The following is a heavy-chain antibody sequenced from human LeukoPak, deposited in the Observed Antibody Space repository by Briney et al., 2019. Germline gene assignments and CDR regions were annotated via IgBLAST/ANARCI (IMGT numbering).Heavy chain of an antibody. J-gene: IGHJ4*02. CDR1: GYSFTTYW. CDR3: ASRLHGQYHFDY. Sequence: GESLQIYCKCSGYSFTTYWIGSVRQVPGKGLERMGIISLGDSDTRYSPSFQGQVTIAADKSSSTAYLQWSSLKASDTAMYYCASRLHGQYHFDYWGQGTLVTVSS. V-gene: IGHV5-51*01. CDR2: ISLGDSDT. D-gene: IGHD2-2*02.